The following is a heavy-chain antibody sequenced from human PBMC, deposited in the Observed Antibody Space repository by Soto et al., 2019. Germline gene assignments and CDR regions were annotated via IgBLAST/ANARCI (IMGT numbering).Heavy chain of an antibody. CDR2: IIPIFGTA. D-gene: IGHD4-17*01. CDR3: ASGHDYGDYFDY. Sequence: RASVKVSCKASGGTFSSYAISWVRQAPGQGLEWMGGIIPIFGTANYAQKFQGRVTITADKSTSTAYMELSSLRSEDTAVYYCASGHDYGDYFDYWGQGTLVTVSS. V-gene: IGHV1-69*06. CDR1: GGTFSSYA. J-gene: IGHJ4*02.